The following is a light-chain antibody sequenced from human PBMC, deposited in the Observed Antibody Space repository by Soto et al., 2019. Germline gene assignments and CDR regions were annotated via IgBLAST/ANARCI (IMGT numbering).Light chain of an antibody. CDR2: KAS. V-gene: IGKV1-5*03. CDR3: QQYNTCWT. CDR1: QSISSW. J-gene: IGKJ1*01. Sequence: DIQITKRPSTLYAYVGDRFTIACRASQSISSWLAWYQQKPGKAPKLLIYKASSLESGVPSRFSGSGSGTEFTLTISRLQTDDFATYYCQQYNTCWTFGQGTNVDIK.